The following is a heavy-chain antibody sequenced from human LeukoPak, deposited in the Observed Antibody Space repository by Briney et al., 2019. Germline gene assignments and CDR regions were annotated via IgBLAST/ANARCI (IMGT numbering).Heavy chain of an antibody. CDR1: GGSFSGYY. J-gene: IGHJ5*02. CDR2: INHSGST. D-gene: IGHD3-10*01. CDR3: ARGGSGYYGSGSYYKS. Sequence: SETLSLTCAVYGGSFSGYYWSWIRQPPGKGLEWIGEINHSGSTNYNPSLKSRVTISVDTSKNQFSLRLSSLTAADTAVYYCARGGSGYYGSGSYYKSWGQGTLVTVSS. V-gene: IGHV4-34*01.